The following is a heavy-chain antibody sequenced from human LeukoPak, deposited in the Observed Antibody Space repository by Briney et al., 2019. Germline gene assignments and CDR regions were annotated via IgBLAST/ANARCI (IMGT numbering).Heavy chain of an antibody. J-gene: IGHJ4*02. V-gene: IGHV4-39*01. CDR1: GGSITSDKYY. Sequence: SETLSLTCTVSGGSITSDKYYWGWIRQPPGKGLEWIGNIHCSGSTYYSPSLKSRVSISVDTSKNQFSLGLNSVTAADTAVYYCARRYYDSSGYYHDFDYWGQGTLVTVSS. CDR2: IHCSGST. CDR3: ARRYYDSSGYYHDFDY. D-gene: IGHD3-22*01.